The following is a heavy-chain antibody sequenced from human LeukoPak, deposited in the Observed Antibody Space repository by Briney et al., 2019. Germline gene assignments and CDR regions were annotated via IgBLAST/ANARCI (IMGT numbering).Heavy chain of an antibody. V-gene: IGHV3-30*02. Sequence: GGSLRLSCAASGFSFSNYGMHWVRQAPGKGLERVAFIRYDGSKKYYADPVKGRFTMSRDNSKNTLYLQMSSLRVEDTAVYYCAKEHFPYCGDECSPGYFQHWGQGTLVTVSS. J-gene: IGHJ1*01. D-gene: IGHD2-21*01. CDR3: AKEHFPYCGDECSPGYFQH. CDR2: IRYDGSKK. CDR1: GFSFSNYG.